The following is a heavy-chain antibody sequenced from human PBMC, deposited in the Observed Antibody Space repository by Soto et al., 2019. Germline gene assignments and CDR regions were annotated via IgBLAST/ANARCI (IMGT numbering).Heavy chain of an antibody. Sequence: ASVKVSCKASGYTFTSYCISWVRQAPGQGLEWMGWISAYNGNTNYAQKLQGRVTMTTDTSTSTAYMELRSLRSDDTAVYYCARDGVDTATGYYYGMYVWGQGTTVTVSS. CDR2: ISAYNGNT. CDR3: ARDGVDTATGYYYGMYV. V-gene: IGHV1-18*01. J-gene: IGHJ6*02. D-gene: IGHD5-18*01. CDR1: GYTFTSYC.